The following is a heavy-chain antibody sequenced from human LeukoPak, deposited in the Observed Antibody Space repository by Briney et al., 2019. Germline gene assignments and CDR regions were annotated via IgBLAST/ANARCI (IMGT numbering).Heavy chain of an antibody. CDR3: AREGDGIAAAPGY. CDR2: IIPILGIA. D-gene: IGHD6-25*01. CDR1: GYTFTSYG. J-gene: IGHJ4*02. Sequence: ASVKVSCKASGYTFTSYGISWVRQAPGQGLEWMGRIIPILGIANYAQKFQGRVTITADKSTSTAYMELSSLRSEDTAVYYCAREGDGIAAAPGYWGQGTLVTVSS. V-gene: IGHV1-69*04.